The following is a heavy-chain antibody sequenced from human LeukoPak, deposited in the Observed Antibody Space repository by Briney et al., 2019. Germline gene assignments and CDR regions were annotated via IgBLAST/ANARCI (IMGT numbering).Heavy chain of an antibody. D-gene: IGHD1-26*01. Sequence: GGSLRLSCAVSGFSFSSHGMHWVRQAPGKGLEWVAFIRYDGSNKYYADSVKGRFTISRDNSKNTLYLQMNSLRAEDTAVYYCAKDPSGSYYHYFDYWGQGTLVTVSS. CDR3: AKDPSGSYYHYFDY. CDR2: IRYDGSNK. J-gene: IGHJ4*02. CDR1: GFSFSSHG. V-gene: IGHV3-30*02.